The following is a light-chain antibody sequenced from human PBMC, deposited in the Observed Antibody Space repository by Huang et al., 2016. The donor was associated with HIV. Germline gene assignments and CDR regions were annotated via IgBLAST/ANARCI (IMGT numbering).Light chain of an antibody. Sequence: IVITQSPLSLPVTPGEPASISCRSSQSLLHRHGSNYLDWYVQKPGQAPQLLISLSSNRASGVPDRFSASGSVTDFTLKISRVQAEDVGVYFCMQALQTPRTFGQGTRLEIK. J-gene: IGKJ5*01. CDR2: LSS. CDR3: MQALQTPRT. V-gene: IGKV2-28*01. CDR1: QSLLHRHGSNY.